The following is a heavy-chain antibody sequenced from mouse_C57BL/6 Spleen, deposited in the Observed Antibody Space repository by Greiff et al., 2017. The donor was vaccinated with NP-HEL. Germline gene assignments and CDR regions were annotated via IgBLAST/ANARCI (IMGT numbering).Heavy chain of an antibody. J-gene: IGHJ2*01. CDR3: ARHGLYDFDY. Sequence: QVQLKESGAELVKPGASVKLSCKASGYTFTEYTIHWVKQRSGQGLAWIGWFYPGSGSLKYNEKFKDKATLTADKSSITVEMELSRLTSEDAAVYFCARHGLYDFDYWGQGTTLTVSS. CDR1: GYTFTEYT. D-gene: IGHD2-3*01. V-gene: IGHV1-62-2*01. CDR2: FYPGSGSL.